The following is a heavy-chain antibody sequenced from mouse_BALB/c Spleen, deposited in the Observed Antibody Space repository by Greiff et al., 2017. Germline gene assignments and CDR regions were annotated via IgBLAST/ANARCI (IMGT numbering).Heavy chain of an antibody. J-gene: IGHJ4*01. CDR3: ATYAMDY. Sequence: EVKVVESGGDLVKPGGSLKLSCAASGFTFSSYGMSWVRQTPDKRLEWVATISSGGSYTYYPDSVKGRFTISSDNAKNTLYLQMSSLKSEDTAMYYCATYAMDYWGQGTSVTVSS. CDR1: GFTFSSYG. CDR2: ISSGGSYT. V-gene: IGHV5-6*01.